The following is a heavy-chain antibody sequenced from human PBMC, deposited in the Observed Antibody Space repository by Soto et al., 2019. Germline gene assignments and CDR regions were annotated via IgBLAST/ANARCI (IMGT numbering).Heavy chain of an antibody. D-gene: IGHD2-2*01. CDR3: ARVVGGYYYGMDV. J-gene: IGHJ6*02. CDR1: GGSISSSNW. CDR2: IYHSGST. Sequence: QVQLQESGPGLVKPSGTLSLTCAVSGGSISSSNWWSWVRQPPGKGLEWIGEIYHSGSTNYNPSIKSRVTISVHKSKNQFSLELSSVTAADTAVYYGARVVGGYYYGMDVWGQGTTVTVSS. V-gene: IGHV4-4*02.